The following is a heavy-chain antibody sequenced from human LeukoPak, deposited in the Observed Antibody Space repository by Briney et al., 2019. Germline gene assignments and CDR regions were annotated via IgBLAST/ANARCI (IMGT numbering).Heavy chain of an antibody. Sequence: GSLRLSCAASGFTFSSYAMSWVRQAPGKGLEWIGEINHSGSTNYNPSLKSRVTISVDTSKNQFSLKLSSVTTADTAVYYCARRIQLWLRGVDYWGQGTLVTVSS. V-gene: IGHV4-34*01. CDR2: INHSGST. D-gene: IGHD5-18*01. J-gene: IGHJ4*02. CDR1: GFTFSSYA. CDR3: ARRIQLWLRGVDY.